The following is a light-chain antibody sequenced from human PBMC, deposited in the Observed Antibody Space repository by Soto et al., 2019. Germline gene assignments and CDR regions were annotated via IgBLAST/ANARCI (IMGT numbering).Light chain of an antibody. V-gene: IGLV2-8*01. CDR2: GVT. Sequence: QSALTQPPSASGSPGQSVTISCAGTYNDVGDYNYVSWYQQHPGKVPKLLIYGVTERPSGVPGRFSGSKSGNTASLTVSDLQPADEADYYCSSYSGSYSDVIFGGGTKLTVL. CDR3: SSYSGSYSDVI. CDR1: YNDVGDYNY. J-gene: IGLJ2*01.